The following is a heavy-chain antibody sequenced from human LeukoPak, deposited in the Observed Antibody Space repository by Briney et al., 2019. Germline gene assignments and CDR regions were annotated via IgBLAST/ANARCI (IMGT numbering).Heavy chain of an antibody. Sequence: PSETLSLTCTVSGGSISSYYWSWIRRPPGKGLEWIGYIYYSGSTNYNPSLKSRVTISVDTSKNQFSLKLSSVTAADTAVYYCARSRGDYDFWSGWFDPWGQGTLVTVSS. CDR1: GGSISSYY. D-gene: IGHD3-3*01. V-gene: IGHV4-59*08. J-gene: IGHJ5*02. CDR2: IYYSGST. CDR3: ARSRGDYDFWSGWFDP.